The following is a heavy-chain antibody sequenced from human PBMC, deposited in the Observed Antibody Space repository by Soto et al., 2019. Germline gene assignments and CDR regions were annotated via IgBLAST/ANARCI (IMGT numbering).Heavy chain of an antibody. CDR1: GFTFDDYA. Sequence: GGSLRLSCAASGFTFDDYAMHWVRQAPGKGLEWVSGISWNGGSIDYADSVKGRFTISRDNAKSTLYLQMNSLRAEDTAVYYCASSNYGSGSYDSYYYYGMDVWGQGTTVTVSS. J-gene: IGHJ6*02. V-gene: IGHV3-9*01. D-gene: IGHD3-10*01. CDR2: ISWNGGSI. CDR3: ASSNYGSGSYDSYYYYGMDV.